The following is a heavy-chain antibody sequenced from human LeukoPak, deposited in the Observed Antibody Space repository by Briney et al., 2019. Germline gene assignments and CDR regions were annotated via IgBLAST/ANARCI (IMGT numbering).Heavy chain of an antibody. CDR1: GGTFSSYA. CDR2: IVPIFGSA. D-gene: IGHD5-12*01. V-gene: IGHV1-69*13. J-gene: IGHJ5*02. CDR3: AKDEGVANRWFDP. Sequence: SVKVSCKASGGTFSSYAISWVRQAPGQGLEWMGGIVPIFGSANYAQKFQGRVTITADESTTTAYMELTGLRSEDAAVYYCAKDEGVANRWFDPWGQGTLVTVSS.